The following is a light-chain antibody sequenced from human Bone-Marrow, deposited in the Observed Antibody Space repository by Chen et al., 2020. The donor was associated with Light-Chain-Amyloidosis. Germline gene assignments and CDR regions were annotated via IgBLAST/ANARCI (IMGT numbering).Light chain of an antibody. CDR1: SSDVGNYKF. V-gene: IGLV2-23*02. J-gene: IGLJ2*01. Sequence: QSDLTQPASVSGSPGQSISISCTGTSSDVGNYKFVSWYQQYSGKAPKLMIYEVSKRPSGISYRVSGSKSGNTASLTISGLQTEDEADYYCCSYATGGTFVFGGGTKLTVL. CDR3: CSYATGGTFV. CDR2: EVS.